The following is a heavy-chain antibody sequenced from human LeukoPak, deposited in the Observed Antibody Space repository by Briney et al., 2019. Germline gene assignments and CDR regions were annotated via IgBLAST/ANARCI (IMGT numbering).Heavy chain of an antibody. Sequence: SVKVPCKASGGTFSSYAISWVRQAPGQGLEWMGGIIPIFGTANYAQKFQGRVTITADESTSTAYMELSSLRSEDTAVYYCARSNPGNDAFDIWGQGTMVTVSS. J-gene: IGHJ3*02. CDR2: IIPIFGTA. D-gene: IGHD1-1*01. V-gene: IGHV1-69*13. CDR1: GGTFSSYA. CDR3: ARSNPGNDAFDI.